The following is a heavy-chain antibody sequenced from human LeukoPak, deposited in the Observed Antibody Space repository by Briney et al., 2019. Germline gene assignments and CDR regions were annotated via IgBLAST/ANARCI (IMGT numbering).Heavy chain of an antibody. D-gene: IGHD3-9*01. CDR1: GGTFSSYA. J-gene: IGHJ4*02. CDR2: IIPIFGTA. Sequence: SVKVSCKASGGTFSSYAISWVRQAPGQGLEWMGGIIPIFGTANYAQKFQGRVTITADKSTSTAYMELSSLRSEDTAVYYCARNPSYDILTGYYQGWGQGTLVTVSS. V-gene: IGHV1-69*06. CDR3: ARNPSYDILTGYYQG.